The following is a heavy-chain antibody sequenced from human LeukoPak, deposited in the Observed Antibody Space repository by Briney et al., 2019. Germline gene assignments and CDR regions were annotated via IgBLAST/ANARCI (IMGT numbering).Heavy chain of an antibody. CDR1: GFSFTNYW. Sequence: GESLKISCKDSGFSFTNYWIGWVRQMPGKGLEWMGIIHSADSNTKYSPSFQGQVTISADKSISTAYLQWSGLKASDTAMYYCAGARHGDYRWDYWGQGTLVTVSS. V-gene: IGHV5-51*01. J-gene: IGHJ4*02. CDR3: AGARHGDYRWDY. D-gene: IGHD4-17*01. CDR2: IHSADSNT.